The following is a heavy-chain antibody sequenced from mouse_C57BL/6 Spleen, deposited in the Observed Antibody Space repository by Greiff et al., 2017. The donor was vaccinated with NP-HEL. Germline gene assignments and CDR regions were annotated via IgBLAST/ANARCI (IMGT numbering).Heavy chain of an antibody. CDR1: GYTFTSYW. V-gene: IGHV1-7*01. CDR3: ASVYYSNPYYFDY. J-gene: IGHJ2*01. Sequence: VQLVESGAELAKPGASVKLSCKASGYTFTSYWMHWVKQRPGQGLEWIGYINPSSGYTKYNQKFKDKATLTADTSSSTAYMQLSSLTYEDSAVYYCASVYYSNPYYFDYWGQGTTLTVSS. CDR2: INPSSGYT. D-gene: IGHD2-5*01.